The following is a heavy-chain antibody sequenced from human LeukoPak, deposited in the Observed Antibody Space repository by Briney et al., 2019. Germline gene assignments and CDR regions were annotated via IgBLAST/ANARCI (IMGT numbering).Heavy chain of an antibody. CDR3: ARAGDYYSTGDC. J-gene: IGHJ4*02. CDR1: GFILSDHY. CDR2: TRNKDNRYTT. V-gene: IGHV3-72*01. Sequence: PGGSLRLSCAASGFILSDHYMDWVRQAPGKGLEWVGRTRNKDNRYTTEHAASVKGRFTISRDDSKNSLYLQMNSLKSEDTAVYYCARAGDYYSTGDCWGQGTLVTVSS. D-gene: IGHD3-22*01.